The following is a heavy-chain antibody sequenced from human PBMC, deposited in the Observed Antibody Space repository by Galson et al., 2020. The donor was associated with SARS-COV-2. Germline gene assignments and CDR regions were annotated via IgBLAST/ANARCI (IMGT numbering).Heavy chain of an antibody. CDR1: GGSITSGDYY. V-gene: IGHV4-30-4*01. J-gene: IGHJ5*02. Sequence: SETLSLTCAVSGGSITSGDYYWSWIRQPPGKGLEWIGYIFYSGNTHYNPSLKSRVTISVETYRNQFSLKLNSVTAADTAVYYCARVIRPTVTVAGDWFDPWGQGTLVTVSS. CDR3: ARVIRPTVTVAGDWFDP. D-gene: IGHD3-22*01. CDR2: IFYSGNT.